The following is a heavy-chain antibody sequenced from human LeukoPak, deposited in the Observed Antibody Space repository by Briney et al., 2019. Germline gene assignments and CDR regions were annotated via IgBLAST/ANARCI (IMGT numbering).Heavy chain of an antibody. V-gene: IGHV4-4*02. J-gene: IGHJ4*02. CDR3: ASFIVGATY. CDR2: INHSGST. Sequence: PSETLSLTCDVSGGSISSSNWWSWVRQPPGKGLEWIGEINHSGSTNYNPSLKSRVTISVDTSKNQFSLKLSSVTAADTAVYYCASFIVGATYWGQGTLVTVSS. D-gene: IGHD1-26*01. CDR1: GGSISSSNW.